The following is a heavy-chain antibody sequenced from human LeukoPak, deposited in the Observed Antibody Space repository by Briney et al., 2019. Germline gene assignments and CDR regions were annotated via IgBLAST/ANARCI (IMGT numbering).Heavy chain of an antibody. CDR3: AREEGRGSAWYPEYFQH. D-gene: IGHD6-19*01. CDR2: ISYDGSNK. V-gene: IGHV3-30-3*01. Sequence: GGSLRLSCAASGFTFSSYAMHWVRQAPGKGLEWVAVISYDGSNKYYADSVKGRFTISRDNSKNTLYLQMNSLRAEDTAVYYCAREEGRGSAWYPEYFQHWGQGTLVTVSS. J-gene: IGHJ1*01. CDR1: GFTFSSYA.